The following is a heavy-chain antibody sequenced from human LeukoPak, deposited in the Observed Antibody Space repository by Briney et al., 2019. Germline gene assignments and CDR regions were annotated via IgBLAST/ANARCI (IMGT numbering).Heavy chain of an antibody. CDR1: GFTFSDYY. CDR3: ARMGSSWYGDTTDYYGMDV. V-gene: IGHV3-11*01. D-gene: IGHD6-13*01. Sequence: GGSLRLSCAASGFTFSDYYMSWIRQAPGKGLEWVSYISSSGSTIYYADSVKGRFTISRDNAKNSLYLQMNSLRAEDTAVYYCARMGSSWYGDTTDYYGMDVWGQGTTVTVSS. CDR2: ISSSGSTI. J-gene: IGHJ6*02.